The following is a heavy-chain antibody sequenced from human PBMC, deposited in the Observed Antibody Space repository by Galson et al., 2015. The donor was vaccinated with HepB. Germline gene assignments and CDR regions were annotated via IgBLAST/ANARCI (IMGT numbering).Heavy chain of an antibody. D-gene: IGHD2-15*01. CDR1: GFTFSSYA. CDR3: AKDPLGYCSGGSCDDY. V-gene: IGHV3-23*01. J-gene: IGHJ4*02. CDR2: ISGSGGST. Sequence: SLRLSCAASGFTFSSYAMSWVRQAPGKGLEWVSAISGSGGSTYYADSVKGRFTISRDNSKNTLYLQMNSLRAEDTAVYYCAKDPLGYCSGGSCDDYWGQGTLVTVSS.